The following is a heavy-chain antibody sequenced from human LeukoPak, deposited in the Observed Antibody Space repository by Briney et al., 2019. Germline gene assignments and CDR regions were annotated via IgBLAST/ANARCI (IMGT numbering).Heavy chain of an antibody. CDR1: GYTFTGYY. CDR2: INPNSGGT. V-gene: IGHV1-2*02. CDR3: ARKCPNSSGRSGHYYYMDV. Sequence: ASVKVSCKASGYTFTGYYMHWVRQAPGQGLEWMGWINPNSGGTNYAQKFQGRVTMTRDTSISTAYMELSSLRSEDTAVYYCARKCPNSSGRSGHYYYMDVWGKGTTVTISS. J-gene: IGHJ6*03. D-gene: IGHD6-19*01.